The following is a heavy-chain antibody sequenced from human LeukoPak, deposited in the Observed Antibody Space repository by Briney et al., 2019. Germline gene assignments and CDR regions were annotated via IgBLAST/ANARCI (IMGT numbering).Heavy chain of an antibody. CDR1: GGSISSYY. V-gene: IGHV4-59*01. CDR3: ARVGGIAAAGTPYYFDY. D-gene: IGHD6-13*01. Sequence: SETLSLTCTVSGGSISSYYWSWIRQPPGKGLEWIGYIYYSGSTNYNPSLKSRVTISVDTSKNQFSLKLSSVTAADTAVYYCARVGGIAAAGTPYYFDYWGQGTLVTVSS. J-gene: IGHJ4*02. CDR2: IYYSGST.